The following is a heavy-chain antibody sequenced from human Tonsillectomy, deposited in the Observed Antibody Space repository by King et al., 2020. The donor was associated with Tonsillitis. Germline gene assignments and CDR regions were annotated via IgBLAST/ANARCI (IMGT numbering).Heavy chain of an antibody. Sequence: MQLQESGPGLVKPSETLSLTCTVSGGSISSYYWSWIRQPPGKGLEWIGYIYYSGSTNYNPSLKSRVTISVDTSKNHFSLKLSSVTAEDTAVYYCARDLGYGGNSGAFDIWGQGTMVTVSS. CDR3: ARDLGYGGNSGAFDI. CDR2: IYYSGST. CDR1: GGSISSYY. D-gene: IGHD4-23*01. J-gene: IGHJ3*02. V-gene: IGHV4-59*01.